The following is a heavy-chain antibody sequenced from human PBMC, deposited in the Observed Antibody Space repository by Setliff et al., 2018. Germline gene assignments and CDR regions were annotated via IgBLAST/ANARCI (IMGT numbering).Heavy chain of an antibody. CDR1: GFTFSRYW. V-gene: IGHV3-7*01. Sequence: GESLKISCAASGFTFSRYWMSWVRQAPGKGLEWVANIKQDGSEKYYVDSVKGRFTISRDNAKNSLYLQMNSLRAEDTAVYYRARDQVYGSSWYYYYYGMDVWGQGTTVTVSS. D-gene: IGHD6-13*01. CDR2: IKQDGSEK. J-gene: IGHJ6*02. CDR3: ARDQVYGSSWYYYYYGMDV.